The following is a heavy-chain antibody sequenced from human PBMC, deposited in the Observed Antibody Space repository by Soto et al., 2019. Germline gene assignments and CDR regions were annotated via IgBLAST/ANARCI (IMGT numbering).Heavy chain of an antibody. D-gene: IGHD2-2*01. Sequence: GGSLRLSCTASGFTFGDYAMSWFRQAPGKGLEWVGFIRSKAYGGTTEYAASVKGRFTISRDDSKSIAYLQMNSLKTEDTAVYYCTRDFLGCSSTSCRASFDYWGQGTLVTVSS. CDR2: IRSKAYGGTT. CDR1: GFTFGDYA. J-gene: IGHJ4*02. CDR3: TRDFLGCSSTSCRASFDY. V-gene: IGHV3-49*03.